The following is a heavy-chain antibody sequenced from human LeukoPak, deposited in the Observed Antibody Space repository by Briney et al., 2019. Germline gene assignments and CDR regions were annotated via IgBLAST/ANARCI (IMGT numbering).Heavy chain of an antibody. V-gene: IGHV4-61*02. CDR1: GGSISSGSYY. CDR2: IYTSGST. J-gene: IGHJ6*03. CDR3: ARIPAAIGIYYYYYMDV. D-gene: IGHD2-2*01. Sequence: SETLSLTCTVSGGSISSGSYYWSWIRQPAGKGLEWIGRIYTSGSTNYDPSLKSRVTISVDTSKNQFSLKLSSVTAADTAVYYCARIPAAIGIYYYYYMDVWGKGTTVTVSS.